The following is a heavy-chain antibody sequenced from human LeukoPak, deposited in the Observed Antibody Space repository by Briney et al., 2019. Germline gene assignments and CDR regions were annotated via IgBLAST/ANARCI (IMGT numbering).Heavy chain of an antibody. CDR1: GYTFTDYY. V-gene: IGHV1-2*02. CDR2: IHPNSGGT. D-gene: IGHD2-2*01. CDR3: GRKSASRKTSEFDY. J-gene: IGHJ4*02. Sequence: GASVKLSCKASGYTFTDYYMNWVRQAPGQGLEWMGWIHPNSGGTNYAQKFQGRVTMTRGTSISTAYMELSRLTFDDTAVYYCGRKSASRKTSEFDYWGQGTLVTVSS.